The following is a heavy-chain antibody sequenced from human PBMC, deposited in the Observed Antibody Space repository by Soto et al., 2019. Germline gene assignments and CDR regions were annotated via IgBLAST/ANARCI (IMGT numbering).Heavy chain of an antibody. CDR2: IIPIFGTA. D-gene: IGHD3-3*01. CDR3: ARGVDYYGWSGYYCGY. CDR1: GGTFSSYA. J-gene: IGHJ4*03. Sequence: SVKVSCKASGGTFSSYAISWVRQAPGQGLEWMGGIIPIFGTANYAQKFQGRVTITADESTSTAYMELSSLRSEDTAVYYCARGVDYYGWSGYYCGYRGQGTLGTVSS. V-gene: IGHV1-69*13.